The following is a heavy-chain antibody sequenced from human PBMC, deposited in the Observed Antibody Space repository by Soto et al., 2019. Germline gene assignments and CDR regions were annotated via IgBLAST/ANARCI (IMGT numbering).Heavy chain of an antibody. Sequence: PGGSLRLSCSASGFSFRNYAMYWVRQAPGKGLEYVSVISSNGGSTYYADSVKGRFTIYRDNSENTLYLQMSSLRAEDTALYYCVKAFYSGYPPYYYAMDVWGQGTTVTVSS. J-gene: IGHJ6*02. D-gene: IGHD5-12*01. CDR3: VKAFYSGYPPYYYAMDV. CDR1: GFSFRNYA. V-gene: IGHV3-64D*08. CDR2: ISSNGGST.